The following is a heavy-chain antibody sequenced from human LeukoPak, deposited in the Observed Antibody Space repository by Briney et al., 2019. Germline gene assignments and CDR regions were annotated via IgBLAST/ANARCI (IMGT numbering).Heavy chain of an antibody. CDR3: ARGRGIDY. V-gene: IGHV3-7*03. CDR1: GFTFSGYW. CDR2: IKQDGSEK. J-gene: IGHJ4*02. D-gene: IGHD3-10*01. Sequence: TGGSLRLSCVASGFTFSGYWMTWVRQAPGKGLEWVANIKQDGSEKYYVDSVKGRFTISRDNAKNSLYLQMNSLRAEDTAVYYCARGRGIDYWGQGTLVTVSS.